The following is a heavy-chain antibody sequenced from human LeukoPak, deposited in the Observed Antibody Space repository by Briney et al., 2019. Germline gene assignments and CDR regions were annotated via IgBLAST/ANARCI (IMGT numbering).Heavy chain of an antibody. J-gene: IGHJ4*02. CDR3: AKSLIAAAGFDY. V-gene: IGHV3-23*01. D-gene: IGHD6-13*01. CDR1: GFTFSTCA. Sequence: GGSLRLSCAASGFTFSTCAMSWVRQAPGKGLQWVSAISGSGGSTYCADSVKGRFTISRDNSKNTLYLQMNSLRAEDTAVYYCAKSLIAAAGFDYWGQGTLVTVSS. CDR2: ISGSGGST.